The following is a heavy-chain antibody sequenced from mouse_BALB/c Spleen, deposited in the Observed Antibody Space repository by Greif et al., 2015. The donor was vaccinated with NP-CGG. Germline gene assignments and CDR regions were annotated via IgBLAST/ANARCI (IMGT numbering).Heavy chain of an antibody. CDR1: GFNIKDYY. D-gene: IGHD2-1*01. CDR3: AYGNYFDY. Sequence: VQLQQSGAELVRPGALVKLSCKASGFNIKDYYMHWVKQRPEQGLEWIGWIDPENGNTIYDPKFQGKASITADTSSNPPGLQLSSLTSEDPAVYYCAYGNYFDYWGQGTTLTVSS. CDR2: IDPENGNT. J-gene: IGHJ2*01. V-gene: IGHV14-1*02.